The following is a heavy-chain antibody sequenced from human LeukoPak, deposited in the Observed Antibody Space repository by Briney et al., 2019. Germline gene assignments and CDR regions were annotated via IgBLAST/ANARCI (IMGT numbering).Heavy chain of an antibody. CDR2: IRYDGSNK. Sequence: AGGSLRLSCAASGFTFSSYGMHWVRQAPGKGLEWVAFIRYDGSNKYYADSVKGRFTISRDNSKNTLYLQMNSLRAEDTAVYYCAGAVDTAMVTAFDIWGQGTMVTVSS. J-gene: IGHJ3*02. D-gene: IGHD5-18*01. CDR1: GFTFSSYG. CDR3: AGAVDTAMVTAFDI. V-gene: IGHV3-30*02.